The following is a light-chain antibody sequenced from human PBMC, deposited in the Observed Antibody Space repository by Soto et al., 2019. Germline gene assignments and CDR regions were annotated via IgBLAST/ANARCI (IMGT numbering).Light chain of an antibody. Sequence: EIVMTQSPATLSVSPGERATLSCRASQSVSSYLAWYQQKPGQAPRLLIYDASTRATGVPARFGGSGSGTEFTLTISSLEPEDFAVYYCQQRSDWPWTFGQGTKVDIK. CDR1: QSVSSY. CDR2: DAS. J-gene: IGKJ1*01. CDR3: QQRSDWPWT. V-gene: IGKV3-11*01.